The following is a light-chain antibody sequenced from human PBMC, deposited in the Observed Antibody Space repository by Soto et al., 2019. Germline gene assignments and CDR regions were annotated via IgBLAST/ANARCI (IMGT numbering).Light chain of an antibody. Sequence: DIVMAQSPDSLAVSLGERVTINCKSSQTVLYSPTNKNYLAWYQQKPGQPPKLLIYWASTRESGVPGRFSGSGSGTDFTLTISSLQAEDVAVYYCQQYYSSTVTFGGGTKVEIK. CDR1: QTVLYSPTNKNY. J-gene: IGKJ4*01. CDR3: QQYYSSTVT. CDR2: WAS. V-gene: IGKV4-1*01.